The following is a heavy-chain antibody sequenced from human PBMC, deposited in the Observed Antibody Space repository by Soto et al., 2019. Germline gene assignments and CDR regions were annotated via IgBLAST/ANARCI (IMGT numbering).Heavy chain of an antibody. V-gene: IGHV4-4*02. CDR1: GGSISSSNW. J-gene: IGHJ4*02. D-gene: IGHD6-13*01. CDR3: ARDQGGSIAAAVY. CDR2: IDHSGST. Sequence: QVQLQESGPGLVKPSGTLSLTCAVSGGSISSSNWWSWVRQPPGKGLEWIGEIDHSGSTNYNPSPESRVNISVDKSKNQFSLKLSSVTAADTAVYYCARDQGGSIAAAVYWGQGTLVTVSS.